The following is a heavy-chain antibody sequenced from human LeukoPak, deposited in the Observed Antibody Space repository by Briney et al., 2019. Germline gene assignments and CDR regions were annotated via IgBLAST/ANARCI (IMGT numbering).Heavy chain of an antibody. CDR1: GFIFSSHH. CDR2: ISYDDSFI. Sequence: GGSLRLSCAASGFIFSSHHMHWVRQPPGKGLEWVSSISYDDSFIYYGNSMKGRFTISRDNAKNSLYLQMNSLRAEDTAVYYCARIAAAGLFDYWGQGTLVTVSS. V-gene: IGHV3-21*04. D-gene: IGHD6-13*01. J-gene: IGHJ4*02. CDR3: ARIAAAGLFDY.